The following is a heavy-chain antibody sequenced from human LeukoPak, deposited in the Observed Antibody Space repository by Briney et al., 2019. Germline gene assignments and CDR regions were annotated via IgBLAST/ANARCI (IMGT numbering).Heavy chain of an antibody. V-gene: IGHV4-34*01. Sequence: SETLSLTCTVYGGSFSGYYWSWIRQPPGKGLEWIGEINHSGSTNYNPSLKSRVTISVDTSKNQFSLKLSSVTAADTAVYYCARQWEDYFDYWGQGTLVTVSS. J-gene: IGHJ4*02. CDR2: INHSGST. CDR1: GGSFSGYY. D-gene: IGHD1-26*01. CDR3: ARQWEDYFDY.